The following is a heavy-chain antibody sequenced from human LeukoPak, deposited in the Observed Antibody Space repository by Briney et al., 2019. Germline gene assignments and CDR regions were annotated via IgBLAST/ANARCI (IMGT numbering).Heavy chain of an antibody. J-gene: IGHJ4*02. Sequence: GGSLRLSCAASGFTLSSHGMHWVRQAPGKGLEWVAVIWNDGSQKYYTDSVKGRFTVSRDNSESTLYLQMNSLRVEDTAVYYCVRGQWVENYFDYWGQGTLVTVSS. V-gene: IGHV3-33*01. CDR2: IWNDGSQK. CDR3: VRGQWVENYFDY. CDR1: GFTLSSHG. D-gene: IGHD6-19*01.